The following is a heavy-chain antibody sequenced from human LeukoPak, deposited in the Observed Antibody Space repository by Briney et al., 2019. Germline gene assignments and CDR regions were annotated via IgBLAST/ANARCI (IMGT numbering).Heavy chain of an antibody. V-gene: IGHV3-30-3*01. CDR1: GFTFSSYA. J-gene: IGHJ4*02. D-gene: IGHD3-9*01. CDR2: ISYDGSNK. Sequence: PGGSLRLSCAASGFTFSSYAMHWVRQAPGKGLEWVAVISYDGSNKYYADSVKGRFTISRDNSKNTVYLRMNSLRAEDTAVYYCAKSCRATGYSSFDSWGQGTLVTVSS. CDR3: AKSCRATGYSSFDS.